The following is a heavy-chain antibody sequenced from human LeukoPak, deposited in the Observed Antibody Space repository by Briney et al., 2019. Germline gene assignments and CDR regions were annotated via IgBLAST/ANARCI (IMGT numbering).Heavy chain of an antibody. Sequence: PSETLSLTCTVSGGSISSYYWSWIRQPPGKGLEWIGYIYYSGSTNYNPSLKGRVTISVDTSKNQFSLKLSSVTAADTAVYYCARDPRIQLWSDAFDIWGQGTMVTVSS. D-gene: IGHD5-18*01. CDR2: IYYSGST. CDR1: GGSISSYY. CDR3: ARDPRIQLWSDAFDI. J-gene: IGHJ3*02. V-gene: IGHV4-59*01.